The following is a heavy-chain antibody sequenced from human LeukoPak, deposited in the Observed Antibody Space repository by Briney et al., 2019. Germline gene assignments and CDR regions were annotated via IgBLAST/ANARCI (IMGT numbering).Heavy chain of an antibody. Sequence: GGSLRLSCAASGFTVSSNYMNWVRQAPGKGLEWVSVLYRGGSTYYADSAKGRFTISRDTSKNTVYLQMNSLRAEDTAVYYCARGGARQQLVENYFDHWGQGTLVTVSS. D-gene: IGHD6-13*01. V-gene: IGHV3-53*01. CDR3: ARGGARQQLVENYFDH. CDR1: GFTVSSNY. CDR2: LYRGGST. J-gene: IGHJ4*02.